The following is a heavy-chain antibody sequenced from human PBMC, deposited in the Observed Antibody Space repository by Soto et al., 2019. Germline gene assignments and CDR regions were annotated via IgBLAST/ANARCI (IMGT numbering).Heavy chain of an antibody. CDR1: GYSFSTYA. CDR2: ISTSNGYT. D-gene: IGHD3-16*01. V-gene: IGHV1-18*01. J-gene: IGHJ6*02. Sequence: AAVKFSCTASGYSFSTYAISWVREAPGQGLEWMGWISTSNGYTNYAQKFQGRVSMTTDTSTNTAYMEVRSLRSDDTAFYFCARVMITFGPPGMDVWGQGTTVTVS. CDR3: ARVMITFGPPGMDV.